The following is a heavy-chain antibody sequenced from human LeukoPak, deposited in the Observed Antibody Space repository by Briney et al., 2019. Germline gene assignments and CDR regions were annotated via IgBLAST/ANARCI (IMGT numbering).Heavy chain of an antibody. V-gene: IGHV3-30*02. J-gene: IGHJ4*02. CDR2: IRYDGSNK. D-gene: IGHD3-16*01. Sequence: GGSLRLSCAASGFTFSSYGMHWVRQAPGKGLEWVAFIRYDGSNKYYADSVKGRFTISRDNSKNTLDLQMNSLRAEDTAVYYCARIGPRGFDYWGQGTLVTVSS. CDR1: GFTFSSYG. CDR3: ARIGPRGFDY.